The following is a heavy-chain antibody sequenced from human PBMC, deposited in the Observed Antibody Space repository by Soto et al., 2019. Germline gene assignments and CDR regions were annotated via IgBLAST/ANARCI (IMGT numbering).Heavy chain of an antibody. D-gene: IGHD3-3*01. V-gene: IGHV3-64D*08. Sequence: GGSXRLSCSASGFTFSSYAMHWVRQAPGKGLEYVSAISSNGGSTYYADSVKGRFTISRDNSKNTLYLQMSSLRAEDTAVYYCVKDLYDFWSGYYTSNIDYWGQGTLVTVSS. CDR2: ISSNGGST. J-gene: IGHJ4*02. CDR3: VKDLYDFWSGYYTSNIDY. CDR1: GFTFSSYA.